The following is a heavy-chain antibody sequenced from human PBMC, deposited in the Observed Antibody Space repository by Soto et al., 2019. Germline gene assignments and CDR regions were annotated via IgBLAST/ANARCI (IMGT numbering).Heavy chain of an antibody. CDR2: IKSKTDGGTT. D-gene: IGHD4-17*01. CDR3: ATVPRRPVTHRFDY. V-gene: IGHV3-15*01. Sequence: EVQLVESGGGLVKPGGSLRLSCAASGFTFSTAWINWVRQAPGKWLEWVGRIKSKTDGGTTDYAAPVKGRFTISRDDSGHTLYRQMNSLKTEDTAVYYCATVPRRPVTHRFDYWCQGTLVTVSS. J-gene: IGHJ4*02. CDR1: GFTFSTAW.